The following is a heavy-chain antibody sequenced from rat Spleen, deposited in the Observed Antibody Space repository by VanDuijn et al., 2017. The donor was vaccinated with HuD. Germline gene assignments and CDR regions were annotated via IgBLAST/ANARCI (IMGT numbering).Heavy chain of an antibody. D-gene: IGHD1-11*01. CDR1: GFTFSRYW. J-gene: IGHJ2*01. Sequence: EVQLVESGGGLVQPGRSLKLSCVASGFTFSRYWMYWVRQAPGKGLEWISSIDTDGGRTYYSDSVKGRFTISRDNAKNTLYLQMDSLRSEDTATYYCARHRNSGDFDYWGQGVMVTVSS. CDR3: ARHRNSGDFDY. CDR2: IDTDGGRT. V-gene: IGHV5-58*01.